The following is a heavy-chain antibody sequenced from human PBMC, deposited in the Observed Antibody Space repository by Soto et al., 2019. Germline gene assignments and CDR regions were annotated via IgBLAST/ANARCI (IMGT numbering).Heavy chain of an antibody. J-gene: IGHJ6*02. CDR3: ARQKGKELLWFGETGYYGMDV. CDR1: GGSISSGGYY. CDR2: IYYSGDI. V-gene: IGHV4-31*03. Sequence: SETLSLTCTVSGGSISSGGYYWNWIRQPPGKGLEWIGYIYYSGDIYYSPSLKSRVTISLDTSKNQFSLKLNSVTAADTAVYYCARQKGKELLWFGETGYYGMDVWGQGTTVTV. D-gene: IGHD3-10*01.